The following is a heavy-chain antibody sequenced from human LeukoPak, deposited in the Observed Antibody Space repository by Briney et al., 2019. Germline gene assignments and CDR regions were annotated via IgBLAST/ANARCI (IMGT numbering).Heavy chain of an antibody. CDR2: MNPNSGNI. Sequence: ASVKVSCXASGYTFTSHHTNWVRQAAGQGLEWMGWMNPNSGNIVYAQKFQGRVTMTWDTSISTAYMELSSLRSEVTAVYYCARGRPTNLGGIYWGQGTLVTVSS. V-gene: IGHV1-8*01. D-gene: IGHD7-27*01. CDR3: ARGRPTNLGGIY. J-gene: IGHJ4*02. CDR1: GYTFTSHH.